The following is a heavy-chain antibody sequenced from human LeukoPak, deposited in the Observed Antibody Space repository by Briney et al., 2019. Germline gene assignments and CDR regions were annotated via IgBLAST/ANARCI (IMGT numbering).Heavy chain of an antibody. Sequence: PAGGSLRLSCAASGFTFSSYWMHWVRQAPGKGLVWVSRINSDGSSTSYADSVKGRFTISRDNAKNTLYLQMNSLRAEDTAVYYCARGPAVAVYLYYFDYWGQGTLVTVSS. D-gene: IGHD2-15*01. CDR3: ARGPAVAVYLYYFDY. CDR2: INSDGSST. V-gene: IGHV3-74*01. CDR1: GFTFSSYW. J-gene: IGHJ4*02.